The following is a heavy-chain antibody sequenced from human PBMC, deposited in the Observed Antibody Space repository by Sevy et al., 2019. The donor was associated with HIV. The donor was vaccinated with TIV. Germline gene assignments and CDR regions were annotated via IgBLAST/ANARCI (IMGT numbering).Heavy chain of an antibody. CDR1: GFTFSSSS. CDR2: ISQGGSEE. V-gene: IGHV3-7*01. J-gene: IGHJ4*02. Sequence: GGSLRLSCAASGFTFSSSSMTWVRQAPGKGLEWVATISQGGSEEYYVDSVKGRFTISGDNAKNSLFLQMNSLSAVDTAVYFCARFVSLGYWGQGTLVTVSS. D-gene: IGHD6-13*01. CDR3: ARFVSLGY.